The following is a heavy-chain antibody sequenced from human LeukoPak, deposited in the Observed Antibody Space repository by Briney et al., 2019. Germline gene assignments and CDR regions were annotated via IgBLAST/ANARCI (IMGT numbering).Heavy chain of an antibody. V-gene: IGHV1-18*04. J-gene: IGHJ4*02. D-gene: IGHD2-2*01. CDR2: ISAYNGNT. CDR3: ARDSGRDIVVVPASFDY. CDR1: GYTFTSYG. Sequence: ASVKVSCTASGYTFTSYGISWVRQAPGQGLEWMGWISAYNGNTNHAQKLQGRVTMTTDTSTSTAYMELRSLRSDDTAVYYCARDSGRDIVVVPASFDYWGQGTLVTVSS.